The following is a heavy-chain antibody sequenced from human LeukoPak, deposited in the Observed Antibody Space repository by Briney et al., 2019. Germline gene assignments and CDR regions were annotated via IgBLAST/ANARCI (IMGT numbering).Heavy chain of an antibody. CDR2: IYSGGST. CDR3: ARDLYCSGGSCQASDAFDI. Sequence: PGGSLRLSCAASGFTVSSNYMSWVRQAPGKGLEWVSVIYSGGSTYYADSVKGRFTISRDNSKNTLYLQMNSLRAEDTAVYYCARDLYCSGGSCQASDAFDIWGQGTMVTVPS. J-gene: IGHJ3*02. CDR1: GFTVSSNY. D-gene: IGHD2-15*01. V-gene: IGHV3-53*01.